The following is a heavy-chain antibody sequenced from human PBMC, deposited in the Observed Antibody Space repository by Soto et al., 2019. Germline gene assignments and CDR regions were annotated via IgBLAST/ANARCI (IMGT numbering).Heavy chain of an antibody. Sequence: QVQLVESGGGVVQPGRSLRLSCAASGFTFSSYGMHWVRQAPGKGLEWVAVIWYDGSNKYYADSVKGRFTISRDNSKNTLYLQMNSLRAEDTAVYYCARDSWEGVSVTMLDYWGQGTLVTVSS. D-gene: IGHD4-17*01. V-gene: IGHV3-33*01. CDR3: ARDSWEGVSVTMLDY. CDR1: GFTFSSYG. J-gene: IGHJ4*02. CDR2: IWYDGSNK.